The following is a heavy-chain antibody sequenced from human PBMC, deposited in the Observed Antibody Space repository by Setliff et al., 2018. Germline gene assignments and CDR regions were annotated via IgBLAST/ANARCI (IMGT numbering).Heavy chain of an antibody. CDR2: IYPDDSDT. CDR1: GYNFLDYW. D-gene: IGHD3-22*01. CDR3: ARRRRFDSGGPRSPWYFDL. Sequence: GESRKISCKASGYNFLDYWIGWVRQMPGKGLEWMGIIYPDDSDTRYSPSVQGPFTISADKSISTAYLQWSSLKASDTAFYYCARRRRFDSGGPRSPWYFDLWGRGTLVTVSS. V-gene: IGHV5-51*01. J-gene: IGHJ2*01.